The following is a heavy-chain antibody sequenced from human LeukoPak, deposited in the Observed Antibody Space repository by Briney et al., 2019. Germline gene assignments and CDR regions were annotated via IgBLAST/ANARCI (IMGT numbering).Heavy chain of an antibody. CDR2: IYYSGST. CDR3: ARHRVIVVVPAAARGWFDP. D-gene: IGHD2-2*01. Sequence: GSLRLSCAASGFTFSDYYMSWIRQAPGKGLEWIGSIYYSGSTYYNPSLKSRVTISVDTSKNQFSLKLSSVTAADTAVYYCARHRVIVVVPAAARGWFDPWGQGTLVTVSS. CDR1: GFTFSDYY. V-gene: IGHV4-39*01. J-gene: IGHJ5*02.